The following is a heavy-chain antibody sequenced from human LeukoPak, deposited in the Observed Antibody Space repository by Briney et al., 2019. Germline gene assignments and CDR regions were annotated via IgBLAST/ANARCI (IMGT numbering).Heavy chain of an antibody. CDR3: ARGGVMYGDY. CDR2: IYHSGST. J-gene: IGHJ4*02. Sequence: SETLSLTCTVSGYSISSGYYWGWIRQPPGKGLEWIGSIYHSGSTYYNPSLKSRVTISVDTSKNQFSLKLSSVTAADTPVYYCARGGVMYGDYWGQGTLVTVSS. V-gene: IGHV4-38-2*02. D-gene: IGHD3-16*01. CDR1: GYSISSGYY.